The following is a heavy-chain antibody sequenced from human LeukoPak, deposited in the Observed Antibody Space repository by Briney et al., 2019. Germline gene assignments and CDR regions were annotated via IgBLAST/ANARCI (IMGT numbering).Heavy chain of an antibody. CDR1: GFTFSSYG. CDR3: TTDPGLGFLEWLVYDY. CDR2: IKSKTDGGTT. D-gene: IGHD3-3*01. V-gene: IGHV3-15*01. Sequence: GRSLRLSCAASGFTFSSYGMHWVRQAPGKGLEWVGRIKSKTDGGTTDYAAPVKGRFTISRDDSKNTLYLQMNSLKTEDTAVYYCTTDPGLGFLEWLVYDYWGQGTLVTVSS. J-gene: IGHJ4*02.